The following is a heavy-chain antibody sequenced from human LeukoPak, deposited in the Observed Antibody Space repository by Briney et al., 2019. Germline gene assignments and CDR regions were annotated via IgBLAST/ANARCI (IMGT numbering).Heavy chain of an antibody. D-gene: IGHD3-22*01. CDR3: ARDREGYYDSSGYANFDY. CDR2: ISAYNGNT. V-gene: IGHV1-18*01. Sequence: GASVKVSCKASGYTFTSYGISWVRQAPGQGLEWMGWISAYNGNTNYAQKLQGRVTMTTGTSTSTAYMELRSLRSDDTAVYYCARDREGYYDSSGYANFDYWGQGTLVTVSS. J-gene: IGHJ4*02. CDR1: GYTFTSYG.